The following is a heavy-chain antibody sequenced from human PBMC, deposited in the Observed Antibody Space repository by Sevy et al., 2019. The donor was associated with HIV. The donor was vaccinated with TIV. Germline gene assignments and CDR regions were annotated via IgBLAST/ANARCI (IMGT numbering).Heavy chain of an antibody. J-gene: IGHJ4*02. CDR3: ARAQQVTMLVVIGGLYFDF. V-gene: IGHV3-7*01. CDR1: GFTFSRYW. D-gene: IGHD3-22*01. CDR2: IKQDGSEK. Sequence: GGSLRLSCAASGFTFSRYWMTWVRQAPGKGLEWVANIKQDGSEKYSVDSVKGRFTISRDNARNSLYLQMESLRAEDTAVYYCARAQQVTMLVVIGGLYFDFWGQGTLVTVSS.